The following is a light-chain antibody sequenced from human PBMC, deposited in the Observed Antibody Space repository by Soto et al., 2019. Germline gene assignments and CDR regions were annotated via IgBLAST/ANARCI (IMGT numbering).Light chain of an antibody. J-gene: IGKJ1*01. CDR3: QQRSCWPWT. Sequence: EILLTQSPATLSLSPGERATLSCRASQSVRSGLAWYQQKPGQAPRLLIFDASTRATGIPGRFSGSGSGTDFTLTISNLEPEDFAIYYCQQRSCWPWTFGQGAKVEIK. CDR1: QSVRSG. CDR2: DAS. V-gene: IGKV3-11*01.